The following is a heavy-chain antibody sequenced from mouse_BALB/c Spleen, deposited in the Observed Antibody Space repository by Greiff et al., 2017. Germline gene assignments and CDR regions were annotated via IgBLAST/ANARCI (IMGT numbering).Heavy chain of an antibody. J-gene: IGHJ1*01. CDR1: GFTFSSYA. D-gene: IGHD1-1*01. CDR2: ISSGGST. V-gene: IGHV5-6-5*01. Sequence: EVKLVESGGGLVKPGGSLKLSCAASGFTFSSYAMSWVRQTPEKRLEWVASISSGGSTYYPDSVKGRFTISRDNARNILYLQMSSLRSEDTAMYYCAREGDGSLYWYFDVWGAGTTVTVAS. CDR3: AREGDGSLYWYFDV.